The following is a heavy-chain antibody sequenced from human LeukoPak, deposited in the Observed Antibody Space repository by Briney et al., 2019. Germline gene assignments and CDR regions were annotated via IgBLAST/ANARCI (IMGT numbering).Heavy chain of an antibody. CDR2: ISYDGKNK. CDR3: AKASRGGYSGYEDNWFDP. CDR1: GFXFSSYG. V-gene: IGHV3-30*18. J-gene: IGHJ5*02. D-gene: IGHD5-12*01. Sequence: PGGSLRLSCAASGFXFSSYGIHWVRQAPGKGLEWVAVISYDGKNKYYIDSVKGRFTISRDNSKNTLYLQMNSLRAEDTAVYYCAKASRGGYSGYEDNWFDPWGQGTLVTVSS.